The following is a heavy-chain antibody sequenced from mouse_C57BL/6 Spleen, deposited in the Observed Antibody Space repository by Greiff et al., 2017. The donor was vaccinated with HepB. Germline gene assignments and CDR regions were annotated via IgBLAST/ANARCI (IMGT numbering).Heavy chain of an antibody. CDR1: GYTFTSYW. V-gene: IGHV1-59*01. Sequence: VQLQQSGAELVRPGTSVKLSCKASGYTFTSYWMHWVKQRPGQGLEWIGVIDPSDSYTNYNQKFKGKATLTVDKSSSTAYMQLSSLTSEDSAVYYCTKFITHYAMDYWGQGTSVTVSS. CDR3: TKFITHYAMDY. J-gene: IGHJ4*01. CDR2: IDPSDSYT. D-gene: IGHD1-1*01.